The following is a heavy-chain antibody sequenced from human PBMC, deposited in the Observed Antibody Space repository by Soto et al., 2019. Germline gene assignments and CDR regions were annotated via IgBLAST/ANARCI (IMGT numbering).Heavy chain of an antibody. CDR1: GGSISSGGYS. CDR3: ARHSRDPILWEGDASDI. V-gene: IGHV4-30-2*01. Sequence: QLRLQESGSGLVKPSQTLSLTCAVSGGSISSGGYSWSWIRQPPGKGLEWIGYIYHSGSTYYNPSLKSRVTTSVDRSKNQVSLKLSSVTAADTAVYYCARHSRDPILWEGDASDIGGQGTMVTVSS. J-gene: IGHJ3*02. D-gene: IGHD1-26*01. CDR2: IYHSGST.